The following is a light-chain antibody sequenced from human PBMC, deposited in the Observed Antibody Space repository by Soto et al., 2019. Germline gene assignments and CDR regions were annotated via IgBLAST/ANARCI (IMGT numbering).Light chain of an antibody. Sequence: DIQMTQSPSSVSASVGDRVTITCRASQGISSWLAWYQQKPGKAPTLLIYSASSLQCGVPSKFSGRGSWTDFTLNIRSLQPEHFASCSCHQPNSFPPTFGHGTKVPIK. CDR2: SAS. CDR3: HQPNSFPPT. V-gene: IGKV1-12*01. J-gene: IGKJ1*01. CDR1: QGISSW.